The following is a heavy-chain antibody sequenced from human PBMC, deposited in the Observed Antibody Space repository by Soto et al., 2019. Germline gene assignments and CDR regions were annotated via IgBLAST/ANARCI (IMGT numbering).Heavy chain of an antibody. CDR1: GLTFTAST. Sequence: GGSLRLSCTASGLTFTASTFHWVRQAPGKGLQWVAVISENGDRQYSTESVRGRFVISRDSSKNTLYLQMNSLRPEDTGVYFCARRLAPTISALGYWGQGALVTVSS. D-gene: IGHD1-26*01. J-gene: IGHJ4*02. V-gene: IGHV3-30*09. CDR3: ARRLAPTISALGY. CDR2: ISENGDRQ.